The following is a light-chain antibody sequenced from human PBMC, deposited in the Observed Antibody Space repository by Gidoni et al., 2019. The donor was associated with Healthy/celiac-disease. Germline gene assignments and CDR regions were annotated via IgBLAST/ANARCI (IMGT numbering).Light chain of an antibody. CDR2: AAS. Sequence: DIQMTQSPSSLSASVGDRVTITCRASQGISNSLAWYQQKPGKAPKLLLYAASRLESGVPSRFSGSGSGTDYTLTISSLQPEDFATYYCQQYYSTLTFGQXTKLEIK. CDR1: QGISNS. V-gene: IGKV1-NL1*01. J-gene: IGKJ2*01. CDR3: QQYYSTLT.